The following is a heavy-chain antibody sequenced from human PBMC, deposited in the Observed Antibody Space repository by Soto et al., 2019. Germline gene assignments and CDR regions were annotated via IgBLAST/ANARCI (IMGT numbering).Heavy chain of an antibody. Sequence: SETLSLTCTVSSGSISTYYWSWIRQPPGKGLEWIGYIYYTGSTNYNPSLKTRVAISMDTSKNQFSLNLSSVTAADTAVYYCAKDALITMIVVDPSPFDVWGQGTMVTVSS. CDR2: IYYTGST. J-gene: IGHJ3*01. V-gene: IGHV4-59*01. CDR3: AKDALITMIVVDPSPFDV. CDR1: SGSISTYY. D-gene: IGHD3-22*01.